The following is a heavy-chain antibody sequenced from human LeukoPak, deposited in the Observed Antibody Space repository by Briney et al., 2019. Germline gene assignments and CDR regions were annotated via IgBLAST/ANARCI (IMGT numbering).Heavy chain of an antibody. CDR1: GGSISSYY. CDR2: IYYSGST. D-gene: IGHD1-26*01. Sequence: PSETLSLTRTVAGGSISSYYWSWIRQPPGKGLEWIGYIYYSGSTNYNPSLKSRVTISVDTSKNQFSLKLNSVTAADTAVYYCARDIGTGFTDYWGQGTLVTVSS. CDR3: ARDIGTGFTDY. J-gene: IGHJ4*02. V-gene: IGHV4-59*01.